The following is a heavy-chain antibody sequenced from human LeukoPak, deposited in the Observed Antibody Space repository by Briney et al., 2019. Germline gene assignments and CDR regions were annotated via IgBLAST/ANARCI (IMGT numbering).Heavy chain of an antibody. CDR1: GFTFDDYA. Sequence: GGSLRLSCAASGFTFDDYAMHWVRQAPGKGLEWVSLISWDGGSTYYADSVKGRFTISRDNSKNSLYLQMNSLRAEDTAVYYCARWDYGGNLHWGQGTLVTVSS. CDR3: ARWDYGGNLH. D-gene: IGHD4-23*01. CDR2: ISWDGGST. V-gene: IGHV3-43D*03. J-gene: IGHJ1*01.